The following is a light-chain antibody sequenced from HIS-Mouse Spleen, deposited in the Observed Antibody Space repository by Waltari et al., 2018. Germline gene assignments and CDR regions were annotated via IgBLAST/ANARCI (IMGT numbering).Light chain of an antibody. J-gene: IGLJ7*01. CDR2: KDS. CDR3: QSADSSGTYAV. CDR1: ALPKQY. Sequence: SYELTQPPSVSVSPGQTARSTFSGDALPKQYAYWYQQKPGQAPALVIYKDSERPSGIPERFSGSSSGTTVTLTISGVQAEDEADYYCQSADSSGTYAVFGGGTQLTVL. V-gene: IGLV3-25*03.